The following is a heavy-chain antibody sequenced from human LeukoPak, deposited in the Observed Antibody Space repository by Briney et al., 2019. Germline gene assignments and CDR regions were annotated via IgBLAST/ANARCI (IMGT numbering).Heavy chain of an antibody. D-gene: IGHD5-18*01. CDR1: GFTFSTYN. CDR3: ARGRGGYSYGYGAFDI. Sequence: GGSLRLSCAASGFTFSTYNMNWVRQAPGKGLEWVSGINWNGGSTGYADSVKGRFTISRDNAKNSLYLQMNSLRAEDTALYYCARGRGGYSYGYGAFDIWGRGTMVTVSS. CDR2: INWNGGST. J-gene: IGHJ3*02. V-gene: IGHV3-20*04.